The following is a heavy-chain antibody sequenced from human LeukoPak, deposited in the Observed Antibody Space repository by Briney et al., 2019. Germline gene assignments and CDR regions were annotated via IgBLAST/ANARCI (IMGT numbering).Heavy chain of an antibody. V-gene: IGHV3-7*01. CDR2: IKQDGSEK. J-gene: IGHJ4*02. CDR3: ARALVGITMVRGVIGYFDY. Sequence: PGGSLRLSCAASGFTFSSSWMSWVRQAPGKGLEWVANIKQDGSEKYYVDSVKGRFTISRDNAKNSLYLQMNSLRAEDTAVYYCARALVGITMVRGVIGYFDYWGQGTLVTVSS. CDR1: GFTFSSSW. D-gene: IGHD3-10*01.